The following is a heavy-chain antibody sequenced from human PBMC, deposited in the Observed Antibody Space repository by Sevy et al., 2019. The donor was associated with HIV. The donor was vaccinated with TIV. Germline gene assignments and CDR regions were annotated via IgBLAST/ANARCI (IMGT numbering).Heavy chain of an antibody. CDR2: ISSSSSYI. CDR1: GFTFSSYS. V-gene: IGHV3-21*01. D-gene: IGHD6-6*01. Sequence: GGSLRLSCAASGFTFSSYSMNWVRQAPGKGLEWVSSISSSSSYIYYADSVKGRFTISRDNAKNSLYLQMNSLRAEDTAVYYCARGISSSDMVSFDYWGQGTLVTVSS. CDR3: ARGISSSDMVSFDY. J-gene: IGHJ4*02.